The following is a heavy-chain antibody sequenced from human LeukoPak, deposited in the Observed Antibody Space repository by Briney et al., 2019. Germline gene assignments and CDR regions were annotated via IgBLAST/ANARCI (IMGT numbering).Heavy chain of an antibody. Sequence: PGGSLRLSCAASGFIVSSNHMSWVRQAPGKGLEWVSVIYSGGGTYYADSVKGRFTISRDKSKNTLYLQMNSLRAEDTAVYYCAKDTTPETYYYDSSGYYFGPFDYWGQGTLVTVSS. CDR3: AKDTTPETYYYDSSGYYFGPFDY. V-gene: IGHV3-53*01. J-gene: IGHJ4*02. CDR1: GFIVSSNH. D-gene: IGHD3-22*01. CDR2: IYSGGGT.